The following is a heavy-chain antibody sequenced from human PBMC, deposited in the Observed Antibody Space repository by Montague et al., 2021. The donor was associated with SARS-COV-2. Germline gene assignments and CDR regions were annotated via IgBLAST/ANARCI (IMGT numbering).Heavy chain of an antibody. CDR3: ARLIGSGWPDAFDF. D-gene: IGHD6-19*01. CDR2: IFYTGRT. Sequence: SETLSLTCVVSGDSVNTNQWTWVRQPPGKGLEWIGHIFYTGRTNYNPSLESRVTLSIDTSKNQFSLRLNSVSAADTAVYYCARLIGSGWPDAFDFWGQGTMVTVSS. V-gene: IGHV4-59*02. J-gene: IGHJ3*01. CDR1: GDSVNTNQ.